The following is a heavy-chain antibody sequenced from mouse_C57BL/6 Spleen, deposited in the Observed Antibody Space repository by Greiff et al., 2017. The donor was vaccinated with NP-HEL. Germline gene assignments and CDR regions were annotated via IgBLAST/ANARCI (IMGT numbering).Heavy chain of an antibody. J-gene: IGHJ3*01. D-gene: IGHD1-3*01. Sequence: QVQLQQSGAELVKPGASVKLSCKASGYTFTEYTIHWVKQRSGQGLGGIGWFYPGRGSIRNNEKFKDKATLTADKSSSTVYMELSRLTSEDSAVYFCARHEKATNSPWFAYWGQGTLVTVSA. CDR2: FYPGRGSI. V-gene: IGHV1-62-2*01. CDR1: GYTFTEYT. CDR3: ARHEKATNSPWFAY.